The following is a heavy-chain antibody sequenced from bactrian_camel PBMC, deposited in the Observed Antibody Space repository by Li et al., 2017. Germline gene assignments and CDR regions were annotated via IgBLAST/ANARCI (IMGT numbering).Heavy chain of an antibody. Sequence: VQLVESGGGSVQAGGSLRLSCAASGATRRMAWFRQAPGKECEGVASIVTGSLGLGRSYADSVKDRFTIARDLAKNTVYLLMNSLKPEDTGIYYCAAATSPVSNQTLSPAAYPYWGQGTQVTVS. V-gene: IGHV3-3*01. CDR1: GATRR. CDR3: AAATSPVSNQTLSPAAYPY. J-gene: IGHJ4*01. D-gene: IGHD5*01. CDR2: IVTGSLGLGR.